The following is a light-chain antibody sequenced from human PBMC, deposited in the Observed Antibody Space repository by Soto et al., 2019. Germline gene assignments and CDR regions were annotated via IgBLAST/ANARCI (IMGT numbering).Light chain of an antibody. CDR1: QSISPW. CDR2: KAS. Sequence: DIQMTQSPSTLSASVGDRVTITCRASQSISPWLAWYQQKPGKAPKLLIYKASSLESGVPSRFSGSGSGPEFTLTISSLQPEDFSTYYCQHYNSYPITFGQGTRLEIK. J-gene: IGKJ5*01. CDR3: QHYNSYPIT. V-gene: IGKV1-5*03.